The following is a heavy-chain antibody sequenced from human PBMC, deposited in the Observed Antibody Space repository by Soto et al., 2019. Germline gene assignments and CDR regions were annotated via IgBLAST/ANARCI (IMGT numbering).Heavy chain of an antibody. CDR2: IDWDDDK. CDR3: ARTWYYYDSSGCRQWFDP. V-gene: IGHV2-70*04. J-gene: IGHJ5*02. CDR1: GFSLSTSGMR. D-gene: IGHD3-22*01. Sequence: SGPTPVNPTQTLKLTCTFCGFSLSTSGMRVSWIRQPPGKAIEWLARIDWDDDKFYSTSLKTRLTISKDTSKYQVVLTMTNMDPVDTATYYCARTWYYYDSSGCRQWFDPWGQGTLVTVSS.